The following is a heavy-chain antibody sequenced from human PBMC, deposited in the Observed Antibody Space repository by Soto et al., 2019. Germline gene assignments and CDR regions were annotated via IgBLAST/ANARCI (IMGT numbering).Heavy chain of an antibody. CDR3: AKDQVAVAGSTFDY. CDR1: GFTFSSYA. J-gene: IGHJ4*01. D-gene: IGHD6-19*01. Sequence: EVQLLESGGGLVQPGGSLRLSCAASGFTFSSYAISWVRQAPGKGMEWVSAISGSGGATYYADSVKGRFTISRDNSKKTVYLQMNSLRGEDTAVYFCAKDQVAVAGSTFDYWGYGTRVTVSS. V-gene: IGHV3-23*01. CDR2: ISGSGGAT.